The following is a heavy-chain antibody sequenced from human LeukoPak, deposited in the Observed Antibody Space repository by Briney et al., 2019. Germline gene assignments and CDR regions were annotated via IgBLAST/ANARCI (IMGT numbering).Heavy chain of an antibody. D-gene: IGHD3-10*01. CDR3: ARPMVRGVISAYFDY. CDR1: GFTFSSYW. V-gene: IGHV3-7*01. J-gene: IGHJ4*02. Sequence: TGGSLRLSCAASGFTFSSYWMSWVRQAPGKGLEWVANMKQDGSEKYYVDSVKGRFTISRDNAKNSLYLQMNSLRAEDTAVYYCARPMVRGVISAYFDYWGQGTLVTVSS. CDR2: MKQDGSEK.